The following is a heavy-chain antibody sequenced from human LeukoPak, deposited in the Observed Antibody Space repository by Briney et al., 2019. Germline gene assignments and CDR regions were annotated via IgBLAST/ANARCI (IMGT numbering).Heavy chain of an antibody. V-gene: IGHV4-34*12. CDR1: GGSISSYY. D-gene: IGHD3-3*01. CDR3: ARGLASGYPPIPFDY. Sequence: SETLSLTCTVSGGSISSYYLTWIRQPPGKGLEWIGEIIDTGSTKYNSSLKSRVTISVDTSKNQFSLSLDSVTAADTAVYYCARGLASGYPPIPFDYWGQGTLVTVSS. CDR2: IIDTGST. J-gene: IGHJ4*02.